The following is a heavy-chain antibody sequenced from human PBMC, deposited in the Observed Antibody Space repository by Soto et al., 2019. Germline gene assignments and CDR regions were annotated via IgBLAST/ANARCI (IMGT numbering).Heavy chain of an antibody. D-gene: IGHD1-26*01. V-gene: IGHV1-46*01. CDR3: ARGGYSGSYLRPEFDY. Sequence: ASVKVCCKASGDTFTSYYMHWVRQAPGQGLEWMGIINPSGGSTSYGQKFQGRVTMTRDTSTSTVYMELSSLRSEDTAVYYCARGGYSGSYLRPEFDYWGQGTLVTVSS. J-gene: IGHJ4*02. CDR2: INPSGGST. CDR1: GDTFTSYY.